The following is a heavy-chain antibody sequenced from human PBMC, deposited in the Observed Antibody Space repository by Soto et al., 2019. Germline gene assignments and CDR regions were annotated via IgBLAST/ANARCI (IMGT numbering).Heavy chain of an antibody. V-gene: IGHV3-53*01. CDR1: GCSVSHNF. J-gene: IGHJ4*02. CDR3: AKEFCTNGVWHCDY. Sequence: WGSRRLSCAASGCSVSHNFDSSVPRAHGKAREWRSLVYSGGTTYYAACVRGRFLISRDTGKSTVYLQMNRLRAEHTAVYCCAKEFCTNGVWHCDYRRQGTPV. CDR2: VYSGGTT. D-gene: IGHD2-8*01.